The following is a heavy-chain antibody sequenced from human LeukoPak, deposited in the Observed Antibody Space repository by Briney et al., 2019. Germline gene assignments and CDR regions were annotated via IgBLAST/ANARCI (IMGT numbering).Heavy chain of an antibody. CDR2: INPNSGGT. CDR3: ATIVATILDY. V-gene: IGHV1-2*02. J-gene: IGHJ4*02. Sequence: GASVSVSCKASGYTFTGYYMHWVRQAPGQGLEWMGWINPNSGGTNYAQKFQGRVTMTRDTSISTAYMELSSLRSEDTAVYYCATIVATILDYWGQGTLVTVSS. CDR1: GYTFTGYY. D-gene: IGHD5-12*01.